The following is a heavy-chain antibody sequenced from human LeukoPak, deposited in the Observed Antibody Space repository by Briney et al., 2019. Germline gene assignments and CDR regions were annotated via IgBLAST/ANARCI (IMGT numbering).Heavy chain of an antibody. CDR1: GYTFTGYY. D-gene: IGHD4-17*01. V-gene: IGHV1-2*02. J-gene: IGHJ4*02. CDR2: INPNSGGT. Sequence: ASVKVSCKASGYTFTGYYMHWVRQAPGQGLEWMGWINPNSGGTNYAQKFQGRVTMTRDTSISTAYMELSRLRSDDTAVYYCARDLNDYVDYRSSIPGSYFDYWGQGTLVTVSS. CDR3: ARDLNDYVDYRSSIPGSYFDY.